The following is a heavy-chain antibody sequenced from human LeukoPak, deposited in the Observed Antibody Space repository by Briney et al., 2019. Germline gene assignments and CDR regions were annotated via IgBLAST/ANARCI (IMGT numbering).Heavy chain of an antibody. Sequence: SETLSLTCTVSGGSISSGSCYWSWIRQPAGKGLEWIGRIYTSGSTNYNPSLKSRDTISVDTSKNQFSLKLSSVTAADTAVYYCARGDSSSWYVLDYWGQGTLVTVSS. J-gene: IGHJ4*02. D-gene: IGHD6-13*01. CDR3: ARGDSSSWYVLDY. CDR2: IYTSGST. V-gene: IGHV4-61*02. CDR1: GGSISSGSCY.